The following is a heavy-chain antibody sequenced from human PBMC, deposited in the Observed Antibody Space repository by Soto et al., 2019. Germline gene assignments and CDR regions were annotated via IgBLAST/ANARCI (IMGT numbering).Heavy chain of an antibody. CDR3: ARHTPAISISDH. J-gene: IGHJ4*02. CDR1: VGSISSSSYY. CDR2: IYYSGST. Sequence: SETLSLTCTVSVGSISSSSYYWGWIRQPPGKGLEWIGSIYYSGSTYYNPSLKSRVTISVDTSKNQFSLKRSSVTAADTAVYYWARHTPAISISDHWGQGTLVTVSS. V-gene: IGHV4-39*01. D-gene: IGHD2-15*01.